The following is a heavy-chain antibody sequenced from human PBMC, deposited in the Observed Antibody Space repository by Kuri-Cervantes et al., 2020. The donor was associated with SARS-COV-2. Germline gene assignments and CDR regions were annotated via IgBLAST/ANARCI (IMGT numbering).Heavy chain of an antibody. CDR1: GGSISSYY. CDR2: IYYSGST. Sequence: GSLRLSCTVSGGSISSYYWSWIRQPPGKGLEGIGYIYYSGSTNYNPSLKSRVTISVDTSKNQFSLKLSSVTAADTDVYYCARHGDISGFLEWLGPPIYFDYWSQGTLVTVSS. J-gene: IGHJ4*02. V-gene: IGHV4-59*08. D-gene: IGHD3-3*01. CDR3: ARHGDISGFLEWLGPPIYFDY.